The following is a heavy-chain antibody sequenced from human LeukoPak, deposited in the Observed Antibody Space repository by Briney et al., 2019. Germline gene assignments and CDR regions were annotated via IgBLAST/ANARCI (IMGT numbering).Heavy chain of an antibody. V-gene: IGHV1-8*03. D-gene: IGHD5-12*01. Sequence: ASVKVSCKASGYTFTNYDINWVRQATGQGLQWMGWMNPNSGHTGYAQKFQGRVTFTRNTSISTAYMELSSLRSEDTAVYYCAKGRASAGGYSGYDWGDWFDPWGQGTLVTVSS. CDR3: AKGRASAGGYSGYDWGDWFDP. J-gene: IGHJ5*02. CDR1: GYTFTNYD. CDR2: MNPNSGHT.